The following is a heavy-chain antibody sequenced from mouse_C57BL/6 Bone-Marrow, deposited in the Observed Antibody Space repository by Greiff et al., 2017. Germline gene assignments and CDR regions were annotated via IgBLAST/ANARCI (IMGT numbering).Heavy chain of an antibody. D-gene: IGHD1-1*01. J-gene: IGHJ2*01. CDR1: GFSFNTYA. V-gene: IGHV10-1*01. Sequence: EVQRVESGGGLVQPKGSLKLSCAASGFSFNTYAMNWVRQAPGKGLEWVARIRSKSNNYATYYAESVKDRFTISRDDSESMRYLQMNNLKTEDTAMYYCVRGYGSSYGFDYWGQGTTLTVSS. CDR2: IRSKSNNYAT. CDR3: VRGYGSSYGFDY.